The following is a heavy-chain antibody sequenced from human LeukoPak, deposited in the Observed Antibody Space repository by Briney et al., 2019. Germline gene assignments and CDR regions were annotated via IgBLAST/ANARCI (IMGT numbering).Heavy chain of an antibody. Sequence: SETLSLTCTVSGYSISSGYYWGWIGPPPGKGLEWIGNIYHSGSTYYNPPLNSRVTISVDPSKNQFSLKLSSVTAAETAVYYCATHGEPYYQYYYMDVWGKGTPVTISS. CDR3: ATHGEPYYQYYYMDV. D-gene: IGHD1-26*01. CDR2: IYHSGST. CDR1: GYSISSGYY. J-gene: IGHJ6*03. V-gene: IGHV4-38-2*02.